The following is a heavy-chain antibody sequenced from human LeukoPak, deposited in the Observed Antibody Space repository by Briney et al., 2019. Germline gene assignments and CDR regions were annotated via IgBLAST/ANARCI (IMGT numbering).Heavy chain of an antibody. D-gene: IGHD6-13*01. V-gene: IGHV1-69*13. J-gene: IGHJ5*02. CDR1: GYTFGSDD. CDR2: IIPIFGTA. CDR3: ARLTAAAGTGWFDP. Sequence: SVKVSCKASGYTFGSDDINWVRQAPGQGLEWMGGIIPIFGTANYAQKFQGRVTITADESTSTAYMELSSLRSEDTAVYYCARLTAAAGTGWFDPWGQGTLVTVSS.